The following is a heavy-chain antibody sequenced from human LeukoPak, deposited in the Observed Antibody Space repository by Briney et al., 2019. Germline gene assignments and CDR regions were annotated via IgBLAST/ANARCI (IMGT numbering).Heavy chain of an antibody. Sequence: PSETLSLTCAVYGGSFSGYYWSWIRQPPGKGLEWIGEINHSGSTNYNPSLKSRVTISVDTSKNQFSLKLSSVTAADTAVYYCASLGRTYYGSGSYLFYAFDIWGQGTMVTVSS. CDR3: ASLGRTYYGSGSYLFYAFDI. CDR2: INHSGST. D-gene: IGHD3-10*01. V-gene: IGHV4-34*01. CDR1: GGSFSGYY. J-gene: IGHJ3*02.